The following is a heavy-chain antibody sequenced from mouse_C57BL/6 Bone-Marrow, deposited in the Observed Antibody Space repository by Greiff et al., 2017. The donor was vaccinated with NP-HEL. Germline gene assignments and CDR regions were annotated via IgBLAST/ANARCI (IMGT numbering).Heavy chain of an antibody. D-gene: IGHD2-2*01. CDR2: IYPGGGYT. CDR3: ARSGLRRGSYWYFGV. Sequence: QVQLKESGAELVRPGTSVKMSCKASGYTFTNYWIGWAKQRPGHGLEWIGDIYPGGGYTNYTEKFKGKATLTADQSSSTAYMQFSSLTSEASAIYYWARSGLRRGSYWYFGVWGTGTTVTVSA. V-gene: IGHV1-63*01. CDR1: GYTFTNYW. J-gene: IGHJ1*03.